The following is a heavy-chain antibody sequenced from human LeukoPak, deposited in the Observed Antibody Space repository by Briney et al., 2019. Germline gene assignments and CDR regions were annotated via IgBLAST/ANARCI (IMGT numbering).Heavy chain of an antibody. J-gene: IGHJ4*02. CDR2: INEDGNAR. D-gene: IGHD5-12*01. V-gene: IGHV3-7*01. CDR3: ARVGYTHWSIDD. Sequence: HPGESLRLSCVASGFTFGQYWMTWVRQAPGKGLEGVANINEDGNARYYADSVKGRLTISRDNAKNSLSLQINSLRVEDTAVYYCARVGYTHWSIDDWGQGTLVTVSS. CDR1: GFTFGQYW.